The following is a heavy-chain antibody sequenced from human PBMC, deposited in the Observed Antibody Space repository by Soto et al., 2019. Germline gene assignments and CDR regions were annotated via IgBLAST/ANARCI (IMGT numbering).Heavy chain of an antibody. V-gene: IGHV1-18*01. Sequence: GASVKVSCKASGYTFTDFGVSWVRQAPGQGLEWMGWISPYNDDTKYTQKLQGRVTMTTDTSTGTAFMELRSLRSDDTAVYYCAREYCGGVICYGLDHGGKGTLVTVSS. CDR2: ISPYNDDT. CDR3: AREYCGGVICYGLDH. D-gene: IGHD2-15*01. CDR1: GYTFTDFG. J-gene: IGHJ4*02.